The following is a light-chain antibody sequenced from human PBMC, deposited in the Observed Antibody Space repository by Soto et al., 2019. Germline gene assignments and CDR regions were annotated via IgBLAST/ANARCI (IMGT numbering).Light chain of an antibody. CDR1: QSVLYSSNNNNY. J-gene: IGKJ2*01. CDR3: QQYYSSPYT. V-gene: IGKV4-1*01. Sequence: DIVMTQSPDSLAVSLGERATINCKSSQSVLYSSNNNNYLAWYQQKPGQPPKLLMYWSSTRGSGVPDRFSGSASGTDFTLTISRLQAENVAVYYCQQYYSSPYTFGQGTKLEIK. CDR2: WSS.